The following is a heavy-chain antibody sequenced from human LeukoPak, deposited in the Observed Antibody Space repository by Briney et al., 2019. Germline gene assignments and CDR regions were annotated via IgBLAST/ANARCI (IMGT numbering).Heavy chain of an antibody. CDR1: GFTFSSNA. CDR2: ISYDGSNK. V-gene: IGHV3-30*04. Sequence: GGSLRLSCAASGFTFSSNAMHWDRQAPGKGLEWVAVISYDGSNKYYADSVKGRFTISRDNSKNTLYLQMNSLRAEDTALYYCSGWGATFDYWGQGTLVTVSS. J-gene: IGHJ4*02. D-gene: IGHD6-19*01. CDR3: SGWGATFDY.